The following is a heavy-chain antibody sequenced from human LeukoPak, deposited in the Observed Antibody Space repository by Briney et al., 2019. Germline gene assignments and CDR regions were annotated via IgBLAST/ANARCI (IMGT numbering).Heavy chain of an antibody. V-gene: IGHV3-23*01. CDR1: GFTFSNYA. Sequence: GGSLRLSCAASGFTFSNYAMSWVRQAPGKGLDWVSAISGSGGSTNYADSVKGRFTISRDNSKNTLYLQMNSLRAEDTAVYYCAKDRGRAVAGSEFDYWGQGTLVTVSS. J-gene: IGHJ4*02. CDR2: ISGSGGST. D-gene: IGHD6-19*01. CDR3: AKDRGRAVAGSEFDY.